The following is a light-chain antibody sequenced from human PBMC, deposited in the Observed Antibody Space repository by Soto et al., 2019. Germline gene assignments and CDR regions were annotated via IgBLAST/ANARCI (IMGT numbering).Light chain of an antibody. CDR2: DVS. Sequence: QSAPTQPASVSGSPGQSITISCTGTSSDVGGYNYVSWYQQHPGKAPKLMIYDVSDRPSGVSNRFSASKSGNTASLTISGLQAEDEADYYCCSYTSSSTPWVFGTGTRSPS. CDR3: CSYTSSSTPWV. CDR1: SSDVGGYNY. V-gene: IGLV2-14*03. J-gene: IGLJ1*01.